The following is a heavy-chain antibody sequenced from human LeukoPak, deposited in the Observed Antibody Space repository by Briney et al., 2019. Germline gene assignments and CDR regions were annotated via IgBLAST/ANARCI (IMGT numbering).Heavy chain of an antibody. Sequence: GRTLRLSCAASGFTVSSNYMSWVRQAPGKGLEWGSIIYGADSTYYADSVKGRFTISRDNSKNTLYLQMNGLRAEDTAVYYCASGGGVIVTGHDYWGQGTLVTVSS. D-gene: IGHD3-16*02. V-gene: IGHV3-66*01. J-gene: IGHJ4*02. CDR1: GFTVSSNY. CDR2: IYGADST. CDR3: ASGGGVIVTGHDY.